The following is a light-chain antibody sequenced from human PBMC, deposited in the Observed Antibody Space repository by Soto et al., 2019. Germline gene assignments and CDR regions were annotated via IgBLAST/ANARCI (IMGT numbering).Light chain of an antibody. Sequence: DIQMTQSPSTLSGSVGDRVTITCRASQTISIWLAWYQQKPGKAPKLLIYKASTLKSGVPSRFSGSGSGTEFTLTISSLQPDDFATYYCQHYNSYSEAFGQGTKVYLK. CDR2: KAS. V-gene: IGKV1-5*03. CDR3: QHYNSYSEA. J-gene: IGKJ1*01. CDR1: QTISIW.